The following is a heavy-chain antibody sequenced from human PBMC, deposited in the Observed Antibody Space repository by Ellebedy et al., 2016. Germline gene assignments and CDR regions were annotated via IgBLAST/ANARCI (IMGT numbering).Heavy chain of an antibody. CDR2: ISSSGSTI. CDR1: GFTFSDYY. D-gene: IGHD5-24*01. J-gene: IGHJ3*02. Sequence: GGSLRLSXAASGFTFSDYYMSWIRQAPGKGLEWVSYISSSGSTIYYADSVKGRFTISRDNAKNSLYLQMNSLRAEDTAVYYCARVVLEEIADAFDIWGQGTMVTVSS. CDR3: ARVVLEEIADAFDI. V-gene: IGHV3-11*01.